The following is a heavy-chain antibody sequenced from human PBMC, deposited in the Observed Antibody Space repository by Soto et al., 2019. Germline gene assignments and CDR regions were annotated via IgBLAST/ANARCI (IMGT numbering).Heavy chain of an antibody. CDR2: IGVVGDT. V-gene: IGHV3-13*01. J-gene: IGHJ5*02. CDR3: VRGLPGGFDP. D-gene: IGHD3-10*01. CDR1: GFILSNYD. Sequence: EVQLVESGGGLVQPGGSLRLSCAASGFILSNYDVHWVRQTSGHGLEWVARIGVVGDTNYSGSVKGRFTISRQNARNSFFLQMNSLIAGDTAVYFCVRGLPGGFDPWGQGTLVTVSS.